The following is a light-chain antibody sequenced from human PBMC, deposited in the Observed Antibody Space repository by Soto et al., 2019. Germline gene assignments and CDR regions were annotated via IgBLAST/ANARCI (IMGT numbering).Light chain of an antibody. V-gene: IGKV1-12*01. CDR2: SAS. Sequence: DIQMTQSPSSVSASVGDRVTITCRASQGISNWLAWYQQKPGKAPKLLIYSASNLQSGVPSRFSGSGSGTDLTLTISSLQPEDFATYYCQQANSFRTFGQGTKVDIK. J-gene: IGKJ1*01. CDR1: QGISNW. CDR3: QQANSFRT.